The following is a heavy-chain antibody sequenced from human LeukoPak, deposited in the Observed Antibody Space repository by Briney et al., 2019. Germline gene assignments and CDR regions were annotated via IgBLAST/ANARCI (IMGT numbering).Heavy chain of an antibody. D-gene: IGHD3-10*01. CDR1: GFTFSSYS. CDR3: AKSPIMVRGVIILYFDY. Sequence: GGSLRLSCAASGFTFSSYSMNWVRQAPGKGLEWVSSISSSSSYIYYADSVKGRFTISRDNAKNSLYLQMNSLRAEDTAVYYCAKSPIMVRGVIILYFDYWGQGTLVTVSS. CDR2: ISSSSSYI. V-gene: IGHV3-21*04. J-gene: IGHJ4*02.